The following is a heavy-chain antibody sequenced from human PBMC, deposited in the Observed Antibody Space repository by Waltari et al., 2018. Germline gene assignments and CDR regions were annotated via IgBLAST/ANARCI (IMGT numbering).Heavy chain of an antibody. Sequence: EVQLVESGGGLVQPGGSLSLSCAASGFTFSSYWMSWVRQAPGKGLEWVANIKQDGSEKYYVDSVKGRFTISRDNAKNSLYLQMNSLRAEDTAVYYCARGGLRLVAPFDYWGQGTLVTVSS. V-gene: IGHV3-7*01. CDR1: GFTFSSYW. CDR2: IKQDGSEK. J-gene: IGHJ4*02. CDR3: ARGGLRLVAPFDY. D-gene: IGHD3-16*01.